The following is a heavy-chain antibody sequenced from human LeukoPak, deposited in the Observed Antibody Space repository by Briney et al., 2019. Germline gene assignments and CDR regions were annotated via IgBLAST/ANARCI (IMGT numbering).Heavy chain of an antibody. CDR2: IIPIFGTA. CDR3: ARDGYDYVWGSYRNNGTDCDY. Sequence: ASMKVSCKASGGTFSSYAISWVRQAPGQGLEWMGGIIPIFGTANYAQKFQGRVTITADESTSTAYMELSSLRSEDTAVYYCARDGYDYVWGSYRNNGTDCDYWGQGTLVTVSS. CDR1: GGTFSSYA. V-gene: IGHV1-69*13. J-gene: IGHJ4*02. D-gene: IGHD3-16*02.